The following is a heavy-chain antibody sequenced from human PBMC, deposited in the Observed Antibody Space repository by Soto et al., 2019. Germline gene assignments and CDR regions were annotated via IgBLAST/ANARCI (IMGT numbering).Heavy chain of an antibody. CDR1: FGPISSYY. J-gene: IGHJ4*02. CDR2: SYYSGST. V-gene: IGHV4-59*01. CDR3: ERAGIVGAFRNYFDH. Sequence: ETLSLTCSVSFGPISSYYWIWILQPPLNVLECSGYSYYSGSTNYNPSLESRVTISVDTSKHQFPLKLSSVTAAETDVYYCERAGIVGAFRNYFDHWGQGTLVTVYS. D-gene: IGHD1-26*01.